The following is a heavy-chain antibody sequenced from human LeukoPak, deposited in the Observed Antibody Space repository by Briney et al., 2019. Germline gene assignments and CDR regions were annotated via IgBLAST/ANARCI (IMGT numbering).Heavy chain of an antibody. V-gene: IGHV1-69*13. CDR2: IIPIFGTA. Sequence: SVKVSCKASGGTFSSYAISWVRQAPGQGLEWMGGIIPIFGTANYAQKFQGRVTITADESTSTAYMELSSLRSEDTAVYYCASIFGSSALYNYYGMDVWGQGTTVTVSS. CDR3: ASIFGSSALYNYYGMDV. D-gene: IGHD6-25*01. J-gene: IGHJ6*02. CDR1: GGTFSSYA.